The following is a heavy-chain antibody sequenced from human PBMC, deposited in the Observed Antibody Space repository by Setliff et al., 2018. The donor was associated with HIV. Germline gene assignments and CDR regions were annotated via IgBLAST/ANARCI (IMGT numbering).Heavy chain of an antibody. J-gene: IGHJ6*03. V-gene: IGHV4-4*07. CDR1: GGSISSYY. Sequence: SETLSLTCTVSGGSISSYYWSWIRQPAGKGLEWIGRIYTSGSTNYNPSLKSRVTMSVDTSKNQFSLKLSSGTAADTAVYYCARDGSGSSYYYYYMDVWGKGTTVTVSS. CDR3: ARDGSGSSYYYYYMDV. CDR2: IYTSGST. D-gene: IGHD3-10*01.